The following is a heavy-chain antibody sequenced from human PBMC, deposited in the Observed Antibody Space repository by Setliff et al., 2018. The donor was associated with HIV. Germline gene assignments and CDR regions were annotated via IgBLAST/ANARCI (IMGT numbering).Heavy chain of an antibody. V-gene: IGHV4-59*12. Sequence: PSETLSLTCTVSGGSISSYFWSWIRQPPGKRLEWIGHVYNSGTTDYNPSLKSRVTISVDTSKNQFSLKLSSVTAADTAVYYCARGGGYDRSGYYPFDYWGQGTPVTVSS. CDR3: ARGGGYDRSGYYPFDY. D-gene: IGHD3-22*01. CDR1: GGSISSYF. CDR2: VYNSGTT. J-gene: IGHJ4*02.